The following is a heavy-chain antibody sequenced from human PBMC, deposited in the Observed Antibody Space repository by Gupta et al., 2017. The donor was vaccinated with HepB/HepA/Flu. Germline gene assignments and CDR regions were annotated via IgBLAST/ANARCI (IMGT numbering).Heavy chain of an antibody. J-gene: IGHJ4*02. CDR1: GCSINSSGVG. Sequence: QITLKESGPTRVKLTQTLMLTSPGAGCSINSSGVGVGWIRQPPGKTLEWIALIYWDDDKRYSSTLKNTLNIIKDTSKNQVVLTMVNLDPVDTATYYCAHIFRILRGDYWGQGTLVTVSS. V-gene: IGHV2-5*02. D-gene: IGHD3-10*01. CDR2: IYWDDDK. CDR3: AHIFRILRGDY.